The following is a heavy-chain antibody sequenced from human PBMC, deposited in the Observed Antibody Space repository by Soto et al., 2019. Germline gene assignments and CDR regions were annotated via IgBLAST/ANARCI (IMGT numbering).Heavy chain of an antibody. CDR1: GLTFSSYA. D-gene: IGHD2-15*01. CDR2: ISGSGGGT. CDR3: AKDAGYCSGGNCYSYHDALDI. J-gene: IGHJ3*02. Sequence: EVQLLESGGGLVQPGGSLRLSCAASGLTFSSYAMTWVRQAPGKGLEWVSAISGSGGGTYYADSVKGRFTISRDNSKNTLYLQLNSLRAEDTAVYYCAKDAGYCSGGNCYSYHDALDIWGRGTLVTVSS. V-gene: IGHV3-23*01.